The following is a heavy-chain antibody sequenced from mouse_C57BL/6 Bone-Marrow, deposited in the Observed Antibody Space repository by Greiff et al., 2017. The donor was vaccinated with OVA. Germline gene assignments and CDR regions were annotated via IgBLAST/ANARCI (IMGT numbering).Heavy chain of an antibody. D-gene: IGHD1-1*01. Sequence: QVQLQQPGAELVRPGTSVKLSCKASGYTFTSYWMHWVKQRPGQGLEWIGVIDPSDSYTNYNQKFKGKATLTVDTSSSTAYMQLSSLTSEDSAVYYCARILRLRDYWGKGTTLTVSS. CDR1: GYTFTSYW. J-gene: IGHJ2*01. CDR2: IDPSDSYT. CDR3: ARILRLRDY. V-gene: IGHV1-59*01.